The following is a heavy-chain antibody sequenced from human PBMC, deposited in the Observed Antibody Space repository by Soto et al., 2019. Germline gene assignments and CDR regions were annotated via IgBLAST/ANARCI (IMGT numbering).Heavy chain of an antibody. D-gene: IGHD5-18*01. CDR3: AKGHTVMVRGDFDY. V-gene: IGHV3-23*01. CDR1: GFTFSSYA. CDR2: ISGSGGST. Sequence: EVQLLESGGGLVQPGGSLRLSCAASGFTFSSYAISWVRQAPGKGLEWVSGISGSGGSTYYADSVKGRFTISRDNSKNTLYLQMNSLRAEDTAVYYSAKGHTVMVRGDFDYWGQGTLVTVSS. J-gene: IGHJ4*02.